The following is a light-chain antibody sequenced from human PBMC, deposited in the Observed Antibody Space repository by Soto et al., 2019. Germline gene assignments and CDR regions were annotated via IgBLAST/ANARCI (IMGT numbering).Light chain of an antibody. CDR3: QPSYSTSIT. CDR1: QSISDY. CDR2: DAS. J-gene: IGKJ5*01. V-gene: IGKV1-5*01. Sequence: DIQMTQSPSTLSASVGDRFIITCLASQSISDYLAWYQQKPGKAPKLLIYDASNLESGVPSTFSGSGSGTEFTLTISSLQPDDFATYYCQPSYSTSITVGPVTQVEIK.